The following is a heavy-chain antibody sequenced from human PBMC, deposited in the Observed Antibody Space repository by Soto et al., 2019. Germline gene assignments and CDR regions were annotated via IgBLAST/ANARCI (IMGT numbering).Heavy chain of an antibody. D-gene: IGHD3-22*01. J-gene: IGHJ4*02. CDR2: ISTSGSSI. CDR3: VRDYYDSSGYYYLDY. V-gene: IGHV3-48*03. CDR1: GFTFSSYE. Sequence: GLSFSASGFTFSSYEKKWGRQAPGKGVEWVSFISTSGSSIYYADSVKGRFTISRDNAKNSLYLQMNSLRAEDTAAYYCVRDYYDSSGYYYLDYWGQGTLVTVSS.